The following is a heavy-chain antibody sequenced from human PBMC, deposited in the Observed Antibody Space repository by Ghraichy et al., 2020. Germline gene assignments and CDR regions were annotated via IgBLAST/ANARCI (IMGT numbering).Heavy chain of an antibody. V-gene: IGHV3-30-3*01. CDR2: ISDDGSNT. D-gene: IGHD1-7*01. Sequence: GRSLRLSCAASGFTFRSYSMHWVRQAPGKGLEWVAFISDDGSNTYYADSVTGRFTISRDNSNNTLYLQLNRLRREDTSVYYCVRSSFGWNYGEYWGQGALVTVSS. CDR3: VRSSFGWNYGEY. J-gene: IGHJ4*02. CDR1: GFTFRSYS.